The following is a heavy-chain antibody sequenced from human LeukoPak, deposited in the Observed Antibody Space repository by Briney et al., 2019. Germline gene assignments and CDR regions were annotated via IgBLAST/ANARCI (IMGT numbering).Heavy chain of an antibody. J-gene: IGHJ4*02. D-gene: IGHD2-2*01. Sequence: GGSLRLSCAASGLTFSSYGMHWVRQAPGKGLEWVAFIRYDGSNKYYADSVKGRFTISRDNSKNTLYLQMNSLRAEDTAVYYCAKEPLRYCSSTSCSSIDYWGQGTLVTVSS. CDR3: AKEPLRYCSSTSCSSIDY. V-gene: IGHV3-30*02. CDR2: IRYDGSNK. CDR1: GLTFSSYG.